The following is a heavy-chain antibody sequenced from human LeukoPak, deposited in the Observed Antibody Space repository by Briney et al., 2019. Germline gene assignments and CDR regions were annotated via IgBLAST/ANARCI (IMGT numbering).Heavy chain of an antibody. J-gene: IGHJ4*02. Sequence: ASVKASCKASGYSFTGYYMHWVRQAPGQGLEWMGWIVPNSGVTNYAQKFQGRVTLTRDTSISTAYMELSRLTSDDTAVYFCARDLGRDGSGWYPYHDYWGQGTLVIVSS. CDR1: GYSFTGYY. V-gene: IGHV1-2*02. D-gene: IGHD6-19*01. CDR3: ARDLGRDGSGWYPYHDY. CDR2: IVPNSGVT.